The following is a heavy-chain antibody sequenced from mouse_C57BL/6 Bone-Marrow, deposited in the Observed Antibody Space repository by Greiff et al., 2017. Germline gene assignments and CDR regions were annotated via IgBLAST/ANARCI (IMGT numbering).Heavy chain of an antibody. Sequence: QVQLQQPGAELVKPGASVKLSCKASGYTFTSYWMHWVKQRPGQGLEWIGMIHPNSGSTNYNEKFKSKATLTVDKSSSTAYMQRSSLTSEDSAVYYCARRQVGNYAMDYWGQGTSVTVAS. CDR1: GYTFTSYW. CDR2: IHPNSGST. CDR3: ARRQVGNYAMDY. J-gene: IGHJ4*01. V-gene: IGHV1-64*01. D-gene: IGHD6-1*01.